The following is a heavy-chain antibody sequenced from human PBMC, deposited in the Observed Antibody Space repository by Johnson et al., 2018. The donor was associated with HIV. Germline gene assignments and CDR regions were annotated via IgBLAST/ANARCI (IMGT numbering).Heavy chain of an antibody. D-gene: IGHD7-27*01. Sequence: VQLVESGGGVVQPGRSLRLSCAASGFTFSTYAMHWVRQATGKGLEWVSAIGTAGDTYYPGSVKGRFTISRENAKNTLYLQMNSLRAEDTAVYYCARAPGAGDAFDIWGQGTVVTVSS. V-gene: IGHV3-13*01. CDR3: ARAPGAGDAFDI. J-gene: IGHJ3*02. CDR2: IGTAGDT. CDR1: GFTFSTYA.